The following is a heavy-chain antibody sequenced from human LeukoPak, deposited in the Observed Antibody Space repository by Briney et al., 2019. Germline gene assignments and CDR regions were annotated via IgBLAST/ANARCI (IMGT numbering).Heavy chain of an antibody. CDR2: INPNSGGT. CDR3: ARYSGYDAFDI. Sequence: ASVKVSCKASGYTFTGYYMHWVRQAPGKGLEWMGRINPNSGGTNYAQNFQGRVPMTRDTSISTAYMELSRMRSDDTAVYYCARYSGYDAFDIWGQGRMVTVSS. V-gene: IGHV1-2*06. J-gene: IGHJ3*02. D-gene: IGHD3-9*01. CDR1: GYTFTGYY.